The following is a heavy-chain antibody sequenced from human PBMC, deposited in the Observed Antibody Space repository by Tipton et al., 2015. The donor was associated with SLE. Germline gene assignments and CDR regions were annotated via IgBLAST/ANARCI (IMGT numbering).Heavy chain of an antibody. Sequence: QLVQSGAEVKKPGASVKVSCKASGYTFTSYYMHWVRQAPGQGLEWMGIINPSGGSTSYAQKFQGRVTITTDESTSTAYMELSSLRSEDTAVYYCARARRVQGYYWYFDLWGRGTLVTVSS. CDR1: GYTFTSYY. CDR2: INPSGGST. V-gene: IGHV1-46*01. CDR3: ARARRVQGYYWYFDL. J-gene: IGHJ2*01. D-gene: IGHD3-10*01.